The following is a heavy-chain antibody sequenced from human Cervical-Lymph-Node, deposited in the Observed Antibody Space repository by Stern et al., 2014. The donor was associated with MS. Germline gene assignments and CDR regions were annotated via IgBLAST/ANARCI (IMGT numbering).Heavy chain of an antibody. Sequence: VQLVESGGGLVKPGGSLRLSCAASGFTFSSYSMNWVRQAPGKGLEWVSSISSSSSYIYYADSVKGRFTISRDNAKNSLYLQMNSLRAEDTAVYYCARDQGDRGGWYRFYYYGMDVWGQGTTVTVSS. CDR2: ISSSSSYI. D-gene: IGHD6-19*01. J-gene: IGHJ6*02. CDR1: GFTFSSYS. CDR3: ARDQGDRGGWYRFYYYGMDV. V-gene: IGHV3-21*01.